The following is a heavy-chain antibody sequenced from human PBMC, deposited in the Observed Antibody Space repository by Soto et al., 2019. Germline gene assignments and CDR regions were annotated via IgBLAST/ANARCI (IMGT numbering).Heavy chain of an antibody. Sequence: QVQLVQSGTEVRKPGASVKVSCKASGYTFTSYGISWVRQAPGQGLEWMGWISADNGDTNYAEKLQGRVTMTTDTSTSTAYMDLSSLRSDDTAVSYCARDRVVTAMDFDYWGQGTLVTVSS. CDR1: GYTFTSYG. V-gene: IGHV1-18*01. CDR2: ISADNGDT. CDR3: ARDRVVTAMDFDY. J-gene: IGHJ4*02. D-gene: IGHD2-21*02.